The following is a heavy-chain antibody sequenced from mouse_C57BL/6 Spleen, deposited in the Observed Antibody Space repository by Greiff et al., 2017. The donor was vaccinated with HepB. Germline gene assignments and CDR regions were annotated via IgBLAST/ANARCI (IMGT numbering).Heavy chain of an antibody. Sequence: QVQLQQPGAELVRPGSSVKLSCKASGYTFTSYWMHWVKQRPIQGLEWIGNIDPSDSETHYNQKFKDKATLTVDKSSSTAYMQLSSLTSEDSAVYYCARWDYYYGSSSYYYAMDYWGQGTSVTVSS. CDR2: IDPSDSET. CDR1: GYTFTSYW. J-gene: IGHJ4*01. V-gene: IGHV1-52*01. CDR3: ARWDYYYGSSSYYYAMDY. D-gene: IGHD1-1*01.